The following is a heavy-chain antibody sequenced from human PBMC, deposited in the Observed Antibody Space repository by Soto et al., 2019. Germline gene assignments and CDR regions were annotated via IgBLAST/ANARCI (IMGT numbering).Heavy chain of an antibody. V-gene: IGHV3-23*01. D-gene: IGHD6-19*01. CDR3: AKLQPARRSSSGWYGIFRLLGYYFDY. Sequence: GGSLRLSCAASGFTFSSYAMSWVRQAPGKGLEWVSAISGSGGSTYYADSVKGRFTISRDNSKNTLYLQMNSLRAEDTAVYYCAKLQPARRSSSGWYGIFRLLGYYFDYWGQGTLVTVSS. CDR1: GFTFSSYA. J-gene: IGHJ4*02. CDR2: ISGSGGST.